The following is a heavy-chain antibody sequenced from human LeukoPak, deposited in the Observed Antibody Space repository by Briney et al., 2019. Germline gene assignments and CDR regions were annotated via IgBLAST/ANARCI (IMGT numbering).Heavy chain of an antibody. Sequence: SVKVSCKASGGTFSNYAINWVRQAPGQGLDWLGGIVPVLGTANYAQKFQGRVTITTDESTSTAYMELSSLRSEDTAVYYCARLEGPRLGYYMDVWGKGTTVTVSS. V-gene: IGHV1-69*05. CDR1: GGTFSNYA. D-gene: IGHD3-3*01. CDR2: IVPVLGTA. CDR3: ARLEGPRLGYYMDV. J-gene: IGHJ6*03.